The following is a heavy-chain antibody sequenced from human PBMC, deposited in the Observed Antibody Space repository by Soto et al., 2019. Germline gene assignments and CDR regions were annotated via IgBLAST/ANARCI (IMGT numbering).Heavy chain of an antibody. Sequence: GGSLRLSCAASRFILAGYAMSWVRQAPGKGLEWVSTISGGGGSTYYADSVKGRFTISRDNSKNTLSLQMNSLRAEDTAVYYCAKLPYYDILTGYYFDYWGQGTLVTVSS. CDR3: AKLPYYDILTGYYFDY. CDR1: RFILAGYA. CDR2: ISGGGGST. V-gene: IGHV3-23*01. D-gene: IGHD3-9*01. J-gene: IGHJ4*02.